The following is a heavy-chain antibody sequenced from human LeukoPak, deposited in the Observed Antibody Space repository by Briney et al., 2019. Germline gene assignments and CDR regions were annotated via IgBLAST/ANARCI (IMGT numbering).Heavy chain of an antibody. CDR3: AREGQYRSSSWYLSDWFDP. CDR1: GFTFSSYA. J-gene: IGHJ5*02. CDR2: ISSSSSYT. V-gene: IGHV3-21*05. D-gene: IGHD6-13*01. Sequence: GGSLRLSCAASGFTFSSYAMSWVRQAPGKGLEWVSYISSSSSYTNYADSVKGRFTISRDNAKNPLYLQMNSLRAEDTAVYYCAREGQYRSSSWYLSDWFDPWGQGTLVTVSS.